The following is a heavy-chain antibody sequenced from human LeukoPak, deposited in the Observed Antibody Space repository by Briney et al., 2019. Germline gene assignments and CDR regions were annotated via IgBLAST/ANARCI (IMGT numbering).Heavy chain of an antibody. J-gene: IGHJ5*02. Sequence: PSETLSLTCTVSGGSISSGSYYWSWIRQPAGKGLVWIGRIYTSGSTNYNPSLKSRVTISVDTSKNQFSLKLSSVTAADTAVYYCAREGNSSYYDFWSGALNWFDPWGQETLVTVSS. CDR2: IYTSGST. V-gene: IGHV4-61*02. D-gene: IGHD3-3*01. CDR3: AREGNSSYYDFWSGALNWFDP. CDR1: GGSISSGSYY.